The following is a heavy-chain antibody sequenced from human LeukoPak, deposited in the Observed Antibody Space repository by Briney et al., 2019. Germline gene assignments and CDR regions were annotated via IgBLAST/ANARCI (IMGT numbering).Heavy chain of an antibody. CDR1: GFTFSSYS. CDR2: ISSSSSYI. J-gene: IGHJ4*02. D-gene: IGHD5-24*01. V-gene: IGHV3-21*01. CDR3: AIGDGYNDY. Sequence: GGSLRLSCAASGFTFSSYSMNWVRQAPGKGLEWVSSISSSSSYIYYAESVKGRFTISRDSAKNSLYLQMNSLRAEDTAVYYCAIGDGYNDYWGQGTLVTVSS.